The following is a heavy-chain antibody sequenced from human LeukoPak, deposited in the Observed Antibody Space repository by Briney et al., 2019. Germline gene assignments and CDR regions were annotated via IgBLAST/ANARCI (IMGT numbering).Heavy chain of an antibody. CDR2: ISYDGSNK. J-gene: IGHJ4*02. V-gene: IGHV3-30*18. Sequence: GGSLRLSCAASGFTFSSYGMHWVRQAPGKGLEWVASISYDGSNKDYPDSVKGRFTISRDNSKNTLYLQMNSLRVEDTAVYYCAKDSGRLAALVRGVIPRNYWGQGTVVIVSS. D-gene: IGHD3-10*01. CDR1: GFTFSSYG. CDR3: AKDSGRLAALVRGVIPRNY.